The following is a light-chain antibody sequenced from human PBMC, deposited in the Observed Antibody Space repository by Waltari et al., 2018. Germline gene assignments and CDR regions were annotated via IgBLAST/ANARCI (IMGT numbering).Light chain of an antibody. J-gene: IGLJ3*02. CDR3: NSYTGSSSWV. V-gene: IGLV2-14*04. CDR2: GVV. Sequence: QGQRGKAAKRWIVGVVGRRGGVCRRLSGSRSGNTASLTISGLLAEDEADYYCNSYTGSSSWVFGGGTKLTVL.